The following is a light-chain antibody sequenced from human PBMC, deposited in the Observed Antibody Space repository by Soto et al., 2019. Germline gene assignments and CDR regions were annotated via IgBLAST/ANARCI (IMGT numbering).Light chain of an antibody. CDR1: QDINNF. V-gene: IGKV1-8*01. Sequence: AIRMTQSPSSLSASTGDRVTITCRARQDINNFLVWYQQKPGKAPKVLIHAASTLPGGVSSRFSGSGSGTDFTLTINSLQSEDFATYYCQHYYAYPWTFGQGTKVEV. CDR3: QHYYAYPWT. CDR2: AAS. J-gene: IGKJ1*01.